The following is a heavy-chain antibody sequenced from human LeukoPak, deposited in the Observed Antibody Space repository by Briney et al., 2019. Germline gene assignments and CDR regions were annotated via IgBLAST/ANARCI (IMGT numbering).Heavy chain of an antibody. CDR1: GGSISSSSYY. CDR3: GERKRGVGATGGTFYY. CDR2: IYYSGST. D-gene: IGHD1-26*01. J-gene: IGHJ4*02. V-gene: IGHV4-39*07. Sequence: PSETLSLTCTVSGGSISSSSYYWGWIRQPPGKGLEWIGSIYYSGSTYYNPSLKSRVTISVDTSKNQFSLKLSSVTAADTAVYYCGERKRGVGATGGTFYYWGQGTLVTVSS.